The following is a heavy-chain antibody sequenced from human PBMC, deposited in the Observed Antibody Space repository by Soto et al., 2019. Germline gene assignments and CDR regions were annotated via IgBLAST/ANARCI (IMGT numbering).Heavy chain of an antibody. V-gene: IGHV1-18*01. CDR2: ISAYNGNT. J-gene: IGHJ6*03. D-gene: IGHD5-12*01. CDR1: GYTFTSYG. CDR3: ARYRIVATPPYSMDF. Sequence: ASVKVSCKASGYTFTSYGISWVRQAPGQGLEWMGWISAYNGNTNYAQKLQGRVTMTTDTSTSTAYMELRSLRSDDTAVYYCARYRIVATPPYSMDFWGKGTTVTVSS.